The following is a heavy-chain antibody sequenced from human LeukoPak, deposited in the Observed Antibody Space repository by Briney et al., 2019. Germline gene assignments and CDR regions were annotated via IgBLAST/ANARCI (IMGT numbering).Heavy chain of an antibody. Sequence: PGGSLRLSCAASGFTFSSYSMNWVRQAPGKGLEWVSSISSSSSYIYYADSVKGRFTISRDNAKNSLYLQMNSLRAEDTAVYYCARNSGSYQDYFDYWGQGILVTVSS. V-gene: IGHV3-21*01. D-gene: IGHD1-26*01. J-gene: IGHJ4*02. CDR1: GFTFSSYS. CDR3: ARNSGSYQDYFDY. CDR2: ISSSSSYI.